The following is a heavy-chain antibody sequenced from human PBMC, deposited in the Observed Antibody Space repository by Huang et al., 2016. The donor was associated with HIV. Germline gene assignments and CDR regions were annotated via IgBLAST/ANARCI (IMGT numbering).Heavy chain of an antibody. CDR3: ARDKEAGTPFFDP. D-gene: IGHD6-19*01. V-gene: IGHV1-3*01. CDR2: INGDGLT. J-gene: IGHJ5*02. CDR1: GFNFLTYA. Sequence: QVQLVQSGAEVEKPGASVNLSCKASGFNFLTYALHWVRQAPGQRLEWMGWINGDGLTKYSQKCQGRVTITRDRSASTVYVDVKSLTYEDTAVYYCARDKEAGTPFFDPWGQGTLVTVSS.